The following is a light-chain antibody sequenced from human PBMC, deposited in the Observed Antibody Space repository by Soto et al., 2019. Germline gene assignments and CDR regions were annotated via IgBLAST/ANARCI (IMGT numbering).Light chain of an antibody. V-gene: IGKV2D-29*02. CDR2: EVS. CDR3: MQSTPLPPT. Sequence: DVVMTQTPLSLSVAPGQPASISCKSSQSLLHITGETFLFWYLQKPGQSPQLLIYEVSTRVSGAPDRFSGRVSGTDFTLEISRVETDDVGIYYCMQSTPLPPTFGQGTRLGIE. J-gene: IGKJ5*01. CDR1: QSLLHITGETF.